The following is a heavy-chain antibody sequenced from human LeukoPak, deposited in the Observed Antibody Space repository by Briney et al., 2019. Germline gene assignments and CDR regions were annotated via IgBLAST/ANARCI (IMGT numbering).Heavy chain of an antibody. V-gene: IGHV4-59*08. J-gene: IGHJ4*02. D-gene: IGHD1-14*01. CDR3: ARHGTISSESYFDY. CDR2: VSYSGRT. CDR1: GASISNYY. Sequence: TSETLSLTCTVSGASISNYYWSWIRQPPGKGLECIGYVSYSGRTNYNPSLKSRVTGFVDTSKNQVSLRLSSVTAADTAVYYCARHGTISSESYFDYWGQGALVTVSS.